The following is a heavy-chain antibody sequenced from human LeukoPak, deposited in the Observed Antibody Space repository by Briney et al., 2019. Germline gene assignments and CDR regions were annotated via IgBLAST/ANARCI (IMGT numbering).Heavy chain of an antibody. CDR1: GFTFSSYA. CDR3: ARDGFYSSSSLYYFDY. V-gene: IGHV3-30-3*01. Sequence: PGGFLRLSCAASGFTFSSYAMHWVRQAPGKGLEWVAVISYDGSNKYYADSVKGRFTISRDNSKNTLYLQMNSLRAEDTAVYYCARDGFYSSSSLYYFDYWGQGTLVTVSS. J-gene: IGHJ4*02. D-gene: IGHD6-6*01. CDR2: ISYDGSNK.